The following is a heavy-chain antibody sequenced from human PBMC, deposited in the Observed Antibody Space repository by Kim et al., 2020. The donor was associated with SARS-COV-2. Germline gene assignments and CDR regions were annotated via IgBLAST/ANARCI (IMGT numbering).Heavy chain of an antibody. V-gene: IGHV4-59*01. CDR3: ARERTSGWYPGDGMDV. Sequence: SLKSRVTISVDTSKNQFSLKLSSVTAADTAVYYCARERTSGWYPGDGMDVWGQGTTVTVSS. J-gene: IGHJ6*02. D-gene: IGHD6-19*01.